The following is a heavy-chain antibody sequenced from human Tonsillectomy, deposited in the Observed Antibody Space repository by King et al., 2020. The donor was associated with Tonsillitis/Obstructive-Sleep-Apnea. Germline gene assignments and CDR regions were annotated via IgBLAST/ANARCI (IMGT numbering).Heavy chain of an antibody. V-gene: IGHV3-11*01. J-gene: IGHJ4*02. Sequence: QVQLVESGGGLVKPGGSLRLSCAASGFIFSDYYMSWIRQAPGKGLEWVSSISSSGSAIYYADSVKGRFTISRDNAENSLYLQMNSLRAEDTAVYYCARDFPAVPAAALRWAFDYWGQGILVTVSS. D-gene: IGHD2-2*01. CDR2: ISSSGSAI. CDR1: GFIFSDYY. CDR3: ARDFPAVPAAALRWAFDY.